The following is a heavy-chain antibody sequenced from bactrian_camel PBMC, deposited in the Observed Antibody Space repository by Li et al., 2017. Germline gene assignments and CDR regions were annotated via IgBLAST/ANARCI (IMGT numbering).Heavy chain of an antibody. CDR1: GYTFDRNC. J-gene: IGHJ7*01. CDR2: RDTGDEQ. V-gene: IGHV3S54*01. Sequence: HVQLVESGGGSVQAGGSLRLTCSATGYTFDRNCIGWYRQAPGKEREVVAARDTGDEQVYVDSVKGRFTISRNNAESTLYLQLNNLRLEDSGTYYCAKGRGSGYWLPYDYDMDSWGKGTQVTVS. D-gene: IGHD3*01.